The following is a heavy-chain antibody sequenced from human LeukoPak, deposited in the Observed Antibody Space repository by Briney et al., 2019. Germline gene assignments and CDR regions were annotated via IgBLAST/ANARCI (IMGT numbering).Heavy chain of an antibody. CDR1: GFTFSSYA. Sequence: GGSLRLSCAASGFTFSSYAMNWVRQAPGKGLEWVSYISDSGSPIYYADSVKGRFTISRDNAKNPLYLQMNSLRAEDTAVYYCARKPFYGSGIGHWGQGTLVTVSS. CDR3: ARKPFYGSGIGH. D-gene: IGHD3-10*01. J-gene: IGHJ4*02. CDR2: ISDSGSPI. V-gene: IGHV3-48*03.